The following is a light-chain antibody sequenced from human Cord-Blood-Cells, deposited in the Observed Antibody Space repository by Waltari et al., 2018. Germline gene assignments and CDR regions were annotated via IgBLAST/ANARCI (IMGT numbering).Light chain of an antibody. CDR2: DVS. CDR3: SSYTSSSTGV. CDR1: SSDVGGYNY. V-gene: IGLV2-14*01. J-gene: IGLJ3*02. Sequence: QSALTQPASVSGSPGQSITISCTGTSSDVGGYNYVSWYQQHPVKAPTLMIYDVSNRPSGVSNRFSGSKSGNTASLTISGLQAEDEADYYCSSYTSSSTGVFGGGTKLTVL.